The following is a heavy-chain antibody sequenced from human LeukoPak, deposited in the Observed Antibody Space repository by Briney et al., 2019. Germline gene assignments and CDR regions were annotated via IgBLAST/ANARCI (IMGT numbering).Heavy chain of an antibody. CDR3: ASRYCSSTSCYSSGVMDV. CDR1: GGTFSSYA. J-gene: IGHJ6*03. V-gene: IGHV1-69*05. D-gene: IGHD2-2*01. CDR2: IIPIFGTA. Sequence: SVKVSCKASGGTFSSYAISWVRQAPGQGLEWMGGIIPIFGTANYAQKFQGRVTITTDESTSTAYMELSSLRSEDTAVYYCASRYCSSTSCYSSGVMDVWGKGTTVTVPS.